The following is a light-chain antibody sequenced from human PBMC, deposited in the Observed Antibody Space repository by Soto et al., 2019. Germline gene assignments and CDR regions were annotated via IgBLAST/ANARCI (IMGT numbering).Light chain of an antibody. V-gene: IGLV2-8*01. CDR3: SSYAGNNIGV. Sequence: QSALTQPPSASGSPGQSVTISCTGTSSDVGGYNYVSWYQQHPGKAPKLMIYEVSKRPSGVPDRFSGSKSGNTASLTVSGLQAEDEADYYCSSYAGNNIGVFGGGTKLTVL. CDR1: SSDVGGYNY. CDR2: EVS. J-gene: IGLJ2*01.